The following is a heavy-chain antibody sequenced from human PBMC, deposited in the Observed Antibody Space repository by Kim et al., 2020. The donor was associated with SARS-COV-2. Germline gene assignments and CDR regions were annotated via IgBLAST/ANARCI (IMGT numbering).Heavy chain of an antibody. D-gene: IGHD1-26*01. CDR3: ARHDLPFPRIVGATYFDY. V-gene: IGHV5-51*01. CDR1: GYSFTSYW. CDR2: IYPGDSDT. J-gene: IGHJ4*02. Sequence: GESLKISCKGSGYSFTSYWIGWVRQMPGKGLEWMGIIYPGDSDTRYSPSFQGQVTISADKSISTAYLQWSSLKASDTAMYYCARHDLPFPRIVGATYFDYWGQGTLVTVSS.